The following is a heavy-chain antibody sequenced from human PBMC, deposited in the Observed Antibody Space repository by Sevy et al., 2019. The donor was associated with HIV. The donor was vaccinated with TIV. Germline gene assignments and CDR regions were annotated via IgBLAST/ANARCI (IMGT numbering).Heavy chain of an antibody. J-gene: IGHJ2*01. V-gene: IGHV4-34*01. CDR2: INHSGST. D-gene: IGHD2-21*02. CDR1: GGSFSGYY. CDR3: ARGDKYCGGDCYPPSAQYWYFDL. Sequence: SETLSITCAVYGGSFSGYYWSWIRQPPGKGLEWIGEINHSGSTNYNPSLKSRVTISVDTSKNQFSLKLSSVTAADTAVYYCARGDKYCGGDCYPPSAQYWYFDLWGRGTLVTVSS.